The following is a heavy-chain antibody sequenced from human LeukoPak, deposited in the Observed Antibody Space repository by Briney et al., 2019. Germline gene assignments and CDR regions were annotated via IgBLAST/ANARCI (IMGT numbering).Heavy chain of an antibody. CDR3: ARGPSYYYDSSGYPDY. V-gene: IGHV4-38-2*01. J-gene: IGHJ4*02. D-gene: IGHD3-22*01. CDR1: GYSISSGYY. Sequence: SETLSLTCAVSGYSISSGYYWGWIRQPPGKGLEWIGSIYHSGSTYYSPSLKSRVTISVDTSKNQFSLKLSSVTAADTAVYYCARGPSYYYDSSGYPDYWGQGTLVTVSS. CDR2: IYHSGST.